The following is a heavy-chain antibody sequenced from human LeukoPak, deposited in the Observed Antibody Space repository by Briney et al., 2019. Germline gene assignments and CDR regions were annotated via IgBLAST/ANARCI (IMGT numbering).Heavy chain of an antibody. CDR2: MNQGGNEK. V-gene: IGHV3-7*05. CDR3: ARDHGYAFDY. D-gene: IGHD5-12*01. CDR1: GFAFSSYW. J-gene: IGHJ4*02. Sequence: GGSLRLSCAASGFAFSSYWMSWIRQAPGKGLEWVANMNQGGNEKYYVDSVEGRFTIFRDNAKSSLDLQMNSLRAEDTAVYYCARDHGYAFDYWGQGTLVTVSS.